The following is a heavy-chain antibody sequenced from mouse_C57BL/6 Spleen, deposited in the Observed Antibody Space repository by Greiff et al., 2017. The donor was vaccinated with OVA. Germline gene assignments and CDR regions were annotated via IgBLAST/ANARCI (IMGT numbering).Heavy chain of an antibody. CDR3: ARRYYTSYYFDY. Sequence: EVKLMESGGGLVKPGGSLKLSCAASGFTFSDYGMHWVRQAPEKGLEWVAYISSGSSTIYYADTVKGRFTISRDNAKNTLFLQMTSLRSEDTAMYYCARRYYTSYYFDYWGQGTTLTVSS. J-gene: IGHJ2*01. V-gene: IGHV5-17*01. CDR2: ISSGSSTI. D-gene: IGHD2-12*01. CDR1: GFTFSDYG.